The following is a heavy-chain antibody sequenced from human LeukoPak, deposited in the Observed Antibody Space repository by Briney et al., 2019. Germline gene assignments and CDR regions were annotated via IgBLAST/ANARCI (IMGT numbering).Heavy chain of an antibody. V-gene: IGHV3-66*02. CDR1: GFTLSSNY. D-gene: IGHD3-10*01. CDR2: IYSGGRT. Sequence: GGSLRLSCAASGFTLSSNYMSWVRQAPGKGLEWVSVIYSGGRTYYADSVKGRFTISRDNSKNTLYLQMNSLSAEDTAVYYCARDLIRFGELFRGQGTLVTVSS. CDR3: ARDLIRFGELF. J-gene: IGHJ4*02.